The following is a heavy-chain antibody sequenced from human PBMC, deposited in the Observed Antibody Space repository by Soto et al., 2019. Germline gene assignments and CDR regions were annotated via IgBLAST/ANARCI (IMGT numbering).Heavy chain of an antibody. CDR1: GFTFSSYA. D-gene: IGHD6-19*01. J-gene: IGHJ6*02. V-gene: IGHV3-30-3*01. CDR3: ARGSSGWYLPGRDV. Sequence: QVQLVESGGGVVQPGRSLRLSCAASGFTFSSYAMHWVRQAPGKGMEWVAVISYDGSNKYYADSVKGRFTISRDNSKNTLYLQMNSLRAEDTAVYYCARGSSGWYLPGRDVWGQGTTVAVSS. CDR2: ISYDGSNK.